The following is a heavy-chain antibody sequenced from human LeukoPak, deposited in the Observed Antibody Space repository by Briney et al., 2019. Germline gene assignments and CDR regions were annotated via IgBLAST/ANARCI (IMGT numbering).Heavy chain of an antibody. J-gene: IGHJ6*03. V-gene: IGHV1-2*02. CDR3: AREGGAAYSSSWYDYYYMDV. D-gene: IGHD6-13*01. CDR1: GYTFTVYY. CDR2: INPNSGGT. Sequence: ASVTVSCKASGYTFTVYYMHWVRQAPGQGLEGMGWINPNSGGTNYAQKFQGRVTMTRDTSISTAYMELSRLRSDDTAVYYCAREGGAAYSSSWYDYYYMDVWGKGTTVTVSS.